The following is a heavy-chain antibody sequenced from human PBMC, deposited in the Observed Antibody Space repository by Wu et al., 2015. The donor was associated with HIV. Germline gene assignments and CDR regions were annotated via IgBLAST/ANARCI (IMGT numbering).Heavy chain of an antibody. CDR1: GYMFTDYY. D-gene: IGHD2-15*01. CDR2: INSNTGDT. Sequence: QVQLVQSGAEMKKPGASVKVSCQASGYMFTDYYIHWVRQAPGQGLEWMGWINSNTGDTNFAQRFQGRVTMTRDTSISTAYIELGGLTSDDTAVYYCARDELFRVDDAFDMWGQGTMVTVSS. V-gene: IGHV1-2*02. J-gene: IGHJ3*02. CDR3: ARDELFRVDDAFDM.